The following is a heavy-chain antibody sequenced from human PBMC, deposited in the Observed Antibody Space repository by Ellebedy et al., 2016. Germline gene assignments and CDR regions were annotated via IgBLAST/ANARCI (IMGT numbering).Heavy chain of an antibody. J-gene: IGHJ4*02. CDR2: VSAYNGNT. CDR1: GFTFTSYA. Sequence: ASVKVSCXASGFTFTSYAFSWVRQAPGQGLEWLGWVSAYNGNTNYAQKFRGRVTMTTDTSTRTAYMELRTLTSDDPAVYYCARHLSSGWPLEAFDYWGQGTLVTVSA. V-gene: IGHV1-18*04. D-gene: IGHD6-19*01. CDR3: ARHLSSGWPLEAFDY.